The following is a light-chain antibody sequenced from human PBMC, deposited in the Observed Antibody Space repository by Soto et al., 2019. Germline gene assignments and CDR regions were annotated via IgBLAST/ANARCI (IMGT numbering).Light chain of an antibody. J-gene: IGKJ5*01. CDR3: QQYNSYPIT. CDR1: QGVSSN. Sequence: IQLRQIPSSLSASVGDRVTIFCRASQGVSSNFQWYQQKPGKAPKLLIYNASSLQTGVPSRFSGSASGTEFTLTISSLQPDDFATYYCQQYNSYPITFGQGTRLEIK. CDR2: NAS. V-gene: IGKV1-5*03.